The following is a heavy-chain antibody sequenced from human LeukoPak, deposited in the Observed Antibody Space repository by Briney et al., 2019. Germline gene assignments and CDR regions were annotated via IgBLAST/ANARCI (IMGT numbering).Heavy chain of an antibody. V-gene: IGHV3-48*03. CDR1: GFTFSNYE. J-gene: IGHJ4*02. CDR3: ARQRAAAGPDY. D-gene: IGHD6-13*01. Sequence: PGGSLRLSCAASGFTFSNYEMNWVRQAPGKGLEWVSYISSRGSTIYYADSVKGRVTISRDNAKNSVYLQMNNLRVEDTALYYCARQRAAAGPDYWGQGTLVTVSS. CDR2: ISSRGSTI.